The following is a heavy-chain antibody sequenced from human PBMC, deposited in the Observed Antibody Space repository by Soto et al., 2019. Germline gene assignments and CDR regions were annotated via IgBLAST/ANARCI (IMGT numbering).Heavy chain of an antibody. V-gene: IGHV1-69*13. CDR2: IIPIFGTA. D-gene: IGHD3-22*01. CDR3: ARDGDYYDSSGQNGY. CDR1: GVAFSSYA. J-gene: IGHJ4*02. Sequence: GASVKVSCKASGVAFSSYAISWVRQSPGQGLEWMGGIIPIFGTANYAQKFQGRVTITADESTSTAYMELSSLRSEDTAVYYCARDGDYYDSSGQNGYWGEGTLVTVSS.